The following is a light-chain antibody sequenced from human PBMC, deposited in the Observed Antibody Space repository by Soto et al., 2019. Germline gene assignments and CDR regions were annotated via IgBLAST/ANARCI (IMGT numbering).Light chain of an antibody. CDR2: GAS. J-gene: IGKJ1*01. CDR3: QQYGSSPWT. V-gene: IGKV3-20*01. CDR1: QTFRRNN. Sequence: ETVLTQSPGTLSLSPGERATLSCRASQTFRRNNLAWCRQTPGQAPRLLIYGASNRATGNADRFSGSGSGTDFTLIISRLEPEDFALYYCQQYGSSPWTFGQGTKVEIK.